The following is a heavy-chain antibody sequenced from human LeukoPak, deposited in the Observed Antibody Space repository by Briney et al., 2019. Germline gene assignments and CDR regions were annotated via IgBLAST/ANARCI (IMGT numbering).Heavy chain of an antibody. CDR3: AKEESSGSYWTEIDY. V-gene: IGHV3-53*01. D-gene: IGHD1-26*01. Sequence: GGSLRLSCAASGFTVSSNYMIWVRQAPGKGLEWVSVIYSGGSTYYADSVKGRFTISRDNSKNTLYLQMNSLRAEDTAVYYCAKEESSGSYWTEIDYWGQGTLVTVSS. CDR1: GFTVSSNY. CDR2: IYSGGST. J-gene: IGHJ4*02.